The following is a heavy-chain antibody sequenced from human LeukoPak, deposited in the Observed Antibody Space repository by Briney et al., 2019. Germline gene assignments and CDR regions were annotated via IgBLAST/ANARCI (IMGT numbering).Heavy chain of an antibody. CDR1: GFSPTAYS. V-gene: IGHV3-48*04. CDR2: ISSSGSTM. Sequence: GGSLRLSCTASGFSPTAYSMNWVRQAPGKGLEWVSYISSSGSTMYYADSVKGRFTISRDNAKNSLYLQMNSLRAEDTAVYYCARDGGVEYYDSSNYYDYWGQGTLVTVSS. D-gene: IGHD3-22*01. J-gene: IGHJ4*02. CDR3: ARDGGVEYYDSSNYYDY.